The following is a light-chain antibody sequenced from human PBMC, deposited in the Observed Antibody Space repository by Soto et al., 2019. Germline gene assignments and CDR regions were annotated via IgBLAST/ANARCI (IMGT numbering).Light chain of an antibody. V-gene: IGKV1-39*01. CDR1: QSLNNY. Sequence: DVLLTQSPSSLSASVGDRVTITCRASQSLNNYLNWYQHKPGQAPKFLIFASSSLQDGVPSRFSGSASGTDFTLTIDSLQPEDSATYFCQQSYIFPWTFGHGTKVEVK. J-gene: IGKJ1*01. CDR3: QQSYIFPWT. CDR2: ASS.